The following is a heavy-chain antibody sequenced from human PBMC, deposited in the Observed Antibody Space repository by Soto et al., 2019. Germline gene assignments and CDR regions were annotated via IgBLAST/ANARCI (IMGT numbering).Heavy chain of an antibody. CDR3: ARDDYVFDY. Sequence: GGSLRLSCEGSGFTFNSYLMSWVRQAPGKGLEWVANKKQDGSEKYYVDSVKGRFTISGDNANNSLYLQMNSLRAEDTAVYYCARDDYVFDYWGQGTLVTVSS. CDR1: GFTFNSYL. CDR2: KKQDGSEK. V-gene: IGHV3-7*05. D-gene: IGHD4-17*01. J-gene: IGHJ4*02.